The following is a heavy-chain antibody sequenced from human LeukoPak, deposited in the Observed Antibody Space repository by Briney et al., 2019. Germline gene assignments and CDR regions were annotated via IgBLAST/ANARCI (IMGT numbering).Heavy chain of an antibody. CDR3: AKGPLRGTAAAIDY. CDR2: IKQDGREK. J-gene: IGHJ4*02. CDR1: GFTFRNFW. Sequence: GGSLRLSCVASGFTFRNFWMNWVRQAPGKGLEWVANIKQDGREKYYVDSVKGRFTISRDISTDTLWLQMDSLRTEDTAVYYCAKGPLRGTAAAIDYWGQGTLVTVSS. D-gene: IGHD2-2*01. V-gene: IGHV3-7*01.